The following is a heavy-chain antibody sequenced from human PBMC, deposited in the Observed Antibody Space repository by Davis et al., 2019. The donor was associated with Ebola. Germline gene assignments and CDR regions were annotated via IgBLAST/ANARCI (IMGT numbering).Heavy chain of an antibody. J-gene: IGHJ4*02. CDR1: AFTFSSYA. Sequence: PGGSLRLSCAASAFTFSSYAMSWVRQAPGKGLEWVSAISGSGGSTYYADSVRGRFTISRDNSKNTLYLQVNSLTAEDTAVYYCTGGGYQIDYWGQGTPLTVSS. CDR3: TGGGYQIDY. CDR2: ISGSGGST. V-gene: IGHV3-23*01. D-gene: IGHD3-16*01.